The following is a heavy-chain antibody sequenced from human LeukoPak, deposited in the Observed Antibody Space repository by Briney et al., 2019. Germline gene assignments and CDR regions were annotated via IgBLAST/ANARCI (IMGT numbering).Heavy chain of an antibody. Sequence: ASVKVSCKASGGTFSSYAISWVRQAPGQGLEWMGGIIPIFGTANYAQKFQGRVTITADESTSTAYMELSSLRSEDTAVYYCARERSSFSSSGFDPWGQGTLVTVSS. D-gene: IGHD6-13*01. CDR2: IIPIFGTA. CDR3: ARERSSFSSSGFDP. J-gene: IGHJ5*02. V-gene: IGHV1-69*13. CDR1: GGTFSSYA.